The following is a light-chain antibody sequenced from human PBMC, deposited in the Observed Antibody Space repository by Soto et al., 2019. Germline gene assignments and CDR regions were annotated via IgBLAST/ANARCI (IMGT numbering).Light chain of an antibody. CDR2: EVS. CDR3: SSYTSSSTLV. Sequence: QSALTQPPSASGSPGQSVTISCTGTSSDVGKYDYVSWFQHHPGKAPKLIIYEVSKRPSGVPDRFSGSKSGSTASLTVSGLQTEDEADYYCSSYTSSSTLVFGGGTQLTVL. CDR1: SSDVGKYDY. V-gene: IGLV2-8*01. J-gene: IGLJ2*01.